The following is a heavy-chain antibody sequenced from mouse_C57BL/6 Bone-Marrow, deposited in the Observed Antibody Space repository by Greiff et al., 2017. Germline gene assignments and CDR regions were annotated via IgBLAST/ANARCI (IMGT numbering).Heavy chain of an antibody. J-gene: IGHJ1*03. V-gene: IGHV1-39*01. CDR1: GYSFTDYH. Sequence: EVQLQESGPELVKPGASVKISCKASGYSFTDYHMNWVKQSNGKSLEWIGVINPNYGTPSYNQKFKGNATLTVDQSSSTAYMQLNSLTSEDSAVYYCARSGYYSNYDWYFDVWGTGTTVTVSS. D-gene: IGHD2-5*01. CDR3: ARSGYYSNYDWYFDV. CDR2: INPNYGTP.